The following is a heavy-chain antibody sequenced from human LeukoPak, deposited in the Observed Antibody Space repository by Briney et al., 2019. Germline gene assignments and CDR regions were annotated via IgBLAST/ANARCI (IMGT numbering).Heavy chain of an antibody. D-gene: IGHD3-3*01. CDR2: IIPIFGTA. CDR1: GGTFSSYA. V-gene: IGHV1-69*13. J-gene: IGHJ3*02. CDR3: ARGYDFWSGYFVDAFDI. Sequence: ASVKVSCKASGGTFSSYAISLVRQAPGQGFEWMGGIIPIFGTANYAQKFQGRVTITADESTSTAYMELSSLRSEDTAVYYCARGYDFWSGYFVDAFDIWGQGTMVTVSS.